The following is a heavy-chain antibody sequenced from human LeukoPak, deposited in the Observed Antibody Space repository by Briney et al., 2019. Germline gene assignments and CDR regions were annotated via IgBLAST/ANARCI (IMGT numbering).Heavy chain of an antibody. CDR3: ARNSYSYGYLTGYYFDF. D-gene: IGHD5-18*01. CDR1: DGSFSGYS. J-gene: IGHJ4*02. V-gene: IGHV4-34*01. CDR2: INHSGST. Sequence: RSSETLSLTCAVYDGSFSGYSWSWIRQSPGKGLEWIGEINHSGSTNYNPTLKSRVTVSVDTSKNQFSLNLSSVTAADTAVYYCARNSYSYGYLTGYYFDFWGQGTLVTVSS.